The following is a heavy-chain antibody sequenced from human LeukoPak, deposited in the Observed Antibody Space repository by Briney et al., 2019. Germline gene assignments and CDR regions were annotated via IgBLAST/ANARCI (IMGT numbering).Heavy chain of an antibody. D-gene: IGHD3-3*01. J-gene: IGHJ4*02. V-gene: IGHV3-7*01. CDR2: IRHDGSEK. Sequence: GGSLRLSCAASGVIFTNYFMSWVRQAPGKGLGLVSLIRHDGSEKYYVDSVRGRFTISRDNTMNSLYLQMSSLRAEDTAVYYCATDKGWRTSGYYLYYFEYWGQGTLVTFSS. CDR1: GVIFTNYF. CDR3: ATDKGWRTSGYYLYYFEY.